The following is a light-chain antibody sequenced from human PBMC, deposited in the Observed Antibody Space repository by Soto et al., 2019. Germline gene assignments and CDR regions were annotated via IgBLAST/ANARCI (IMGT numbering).Light chain of an antibody. V-gene: IGKV3-11*01. CDR3: QHRTSRYT. Sequence: EIVLTQSPGTLSLSPGEGATLSCRASQSVNSYLAWYQHRPGQAPRLLIYDTFNRATGVPARFSGSGSGTDFTLTISSLEPEDFAVYYCQHRTSRYTFGQGTKVDIK. CDR1: QSVNSY. CDR2: DTF. J-gene: IGKJ2*01.